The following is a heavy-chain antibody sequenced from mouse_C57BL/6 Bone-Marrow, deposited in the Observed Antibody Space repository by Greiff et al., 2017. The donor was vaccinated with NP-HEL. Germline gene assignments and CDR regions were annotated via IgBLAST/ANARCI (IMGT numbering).Heavy chain of an antibody. CDR2: IYPGDGDT. Sequence: QVQLQQSGPELVKPGASVKISCKASGYAFSSSWMNWVKQRPGKGLEWIGRIYPGDGDTNYNGKFKGKATLTADKSSSTAYMQLSILTSEDSAVDFCARGDDYDVAWFAYWGQGTLVTVSA. J-gene: IGHJ3*01. CDR1: GYAFSSSW. V-gene: IGHV1-82*01. CDR3: ARGDDYDVAWFAY. D-gene: IGHD2-4*01.